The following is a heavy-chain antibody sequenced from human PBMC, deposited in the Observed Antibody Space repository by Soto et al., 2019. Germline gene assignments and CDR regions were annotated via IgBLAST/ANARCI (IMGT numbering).Heavy chain of an antibody. V-gene: IGHV1-18*01. CDR1: GYTFTSYG. CDR3: ARDPFYDVLTGYNAYYYYGMDV. D-gene: IGHD3-9*01. CDR2: ISAYNGNT. Sequence: ASVKVSCKASGYTFTSYGISWVRQAPGQGLEWMGWISAYNGNTNYAQKLQGRVTMTTDTSTSTAYMELRSLRSDDTAVYYCARDPFYDVLTGYNAYYYYGMDVCGQGTTVTVSS. J-gene: IGHJ6*02.